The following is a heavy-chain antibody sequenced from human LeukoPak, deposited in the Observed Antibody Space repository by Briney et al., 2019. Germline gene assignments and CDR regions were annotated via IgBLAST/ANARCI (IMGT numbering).Heavy chain of an antibody. CDR1: GGSFSGYY. D-gene: IGHD3-10*01. J-gene: IGHJ4*02. V-gene: IGHV4-34*01. CDR2: INHSGST. Sequence: PSETLSLTCAVYGGSFSGYYWSWIRQPPGKGLEWIGEINHSGSTNYNPSLKSRVTISVDTSKNQFSLKLSSVTAADTAVYYCAREYYYDSYWGQGTLVTVSS. CDR3: AREYYYDSY.